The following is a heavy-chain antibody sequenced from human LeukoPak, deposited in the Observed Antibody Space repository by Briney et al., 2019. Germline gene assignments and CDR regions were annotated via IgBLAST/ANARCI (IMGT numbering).Heavy chain of an antibody. Sequence: PGGSLRLSCAASRFTFSSYWMCWVRQAPGKGLEWVANIKQDGSEKYYVDSVKGRFTISRDNAKNSLYLQMNSLRAEDTAVYYCARARGYYDLWSGYYDWGQGNLVTVSS. J-gene: IGHJ1*01. CDR2: IKQDGSEK. CDR1: RFTFSSYW. V-gene: IGHV3-7*02. CDR3: ARARGYYDLWSGYYD. D-gene: IGHD3-3*01.